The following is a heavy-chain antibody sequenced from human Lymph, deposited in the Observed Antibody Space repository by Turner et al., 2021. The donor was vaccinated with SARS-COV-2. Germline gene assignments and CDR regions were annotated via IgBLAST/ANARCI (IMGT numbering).Heavy chain of an antibody. Sequence: QVQLVESGGGVVQPGRSLRLSCAASGFTFSSYVMHWFRQAPGKGLEGVAVIWYDGSNKYYADSVKGRFTISRDNSKNTLYLQMNSLRAEDTAVYYCARGLGSSWYSGGFDYWGQGTLVTVSS. CDR1: GFTFSSYV. J-gene: IGHJ4*02. CDR3: ARGLGSSWYSGGFDY. CDR2: IWYDGSNK. D-gene: IGHD6-13*01. V-gene: IGHV3-33*01.